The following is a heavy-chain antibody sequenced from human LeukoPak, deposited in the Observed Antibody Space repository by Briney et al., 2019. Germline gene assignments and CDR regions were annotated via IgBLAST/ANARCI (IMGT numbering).Heavy chain of an antibody. V-gene: IGHV1-18*01. CDR2: ISAYNGNT. J-gene: IGHJ4*02. D-gene: IGHD3-10*01. Sequence: ASVTVSCKASGYTFTSYGISWVRQAPGQGLEWMGWISAYNGNTNYAQKLQGRVTMTTDTSTRTAYMELRSLRSDDTAVYYCARDLRYYGSGSYYTSTGYWGQGTLVTVSS. CDR1: GYTFTSYG. CDR3: ARDLRYYGSGSYYTSTGY.